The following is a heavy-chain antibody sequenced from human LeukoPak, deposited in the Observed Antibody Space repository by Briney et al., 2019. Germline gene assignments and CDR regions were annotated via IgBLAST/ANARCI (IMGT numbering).Heavy chain of an antibody. Sequence: SETLSLTCTVSGGSISSSSYYWGWIRQPPGKGLEWIGIIYYSGSTYYNPSLKSRVTISVDTSKNQFSLKLSSVTAADTAVYYCARDLGSGIAVAATAPWGQGTLVTVSS. CDR3: ARDLGSGIAVAATAP. CDR1: GGSISSSSYY. CDR2: IYYSGST. J-gene: IGHJ5*02. V-gene: IGHV4-39*07. D-gene: IGHD6-19*01.